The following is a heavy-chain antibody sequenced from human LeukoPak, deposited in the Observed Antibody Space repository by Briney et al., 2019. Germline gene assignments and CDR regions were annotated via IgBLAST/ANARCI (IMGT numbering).Heavy chain of an antibody. CDR3: AQWGHYYYYYYIDV. J-gene: IGHJ6*03. CDR1: GFNFSTYG. V-gene: IGHV3-30*02. D-gene: IGHD1-26*01. CDR2: IRHDDSKR. Sequence: GGSLRLSCVASGFNFSTYGMHWVRQAPGKGLEWLAFIRHDDSKRYYADSLKGRFTISRDNSKNTLYLQMNSLGAEDTAVYYCAQWGHYYYYYYIDVWGQGTLVTVSS.